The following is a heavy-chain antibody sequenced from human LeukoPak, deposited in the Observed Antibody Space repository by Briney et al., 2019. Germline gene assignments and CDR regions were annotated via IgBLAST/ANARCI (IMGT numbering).Heavy chain of an antibody. Sequence: GGSLRLSCAASGFTFSSYAMSWVRQAPGKGLEWASAISGSGGSTYYADSVKGRFTISRDNPKNTLYLQMNSLRAEDTAVYYCAKAGSGSYFDYWGQGTLVTVSS. D-gene: IGHD1-26*01. CDR3: AKAGSGSYFDY. J-gene: IGHJ4*02. CDR2: ISGSGGST. V-gene: IGHV3-23*01. CDR1: GFTFSSYA.